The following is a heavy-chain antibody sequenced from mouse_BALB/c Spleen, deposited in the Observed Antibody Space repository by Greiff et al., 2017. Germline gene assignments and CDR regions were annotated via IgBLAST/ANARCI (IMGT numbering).Heavy chain of an antibody. CDR3: NAGYDGKYAMDY. J-gene: IGHJ4*01. CDR2: INPSNGGT. V-gene: IGHV1S16*01. CDR1: GYTFTSYW. D-gene: IGHD2-2*01. Sequence: QGQLQQPGAELVKPGASVKLSCKASGYTFTSYWMHWVKLRPGQGLEWIGEINPSNGGTNYNEKFKRKATLTVDKSSSTAYMQLSSLTSEDTAVYYCNAGYDGKYAMDYWGQGTSVTVSS.